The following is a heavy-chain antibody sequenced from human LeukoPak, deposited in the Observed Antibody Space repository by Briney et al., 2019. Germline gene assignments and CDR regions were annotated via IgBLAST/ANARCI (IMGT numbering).Heavy chain of an antibody. V-gene: IGHV3-23*01. D-gene: IGHD2-2*02. CDR3: AKVQTPYCSSTSCYNFDY. CDR2: ICGIGNST. Sequence: GGSLRLSCAASGFTFSSYAMTLVRQAPGKVLELVSAICGIGNSTYYADSVKGRFTISRDNSKNTLYLQINSLRAEDTAVYYCAKVQTPYCSSTSCYNFDYWGQGTLVTVSS. J-gene: IGHJ4*02. CDR1: GFTFSSYA.